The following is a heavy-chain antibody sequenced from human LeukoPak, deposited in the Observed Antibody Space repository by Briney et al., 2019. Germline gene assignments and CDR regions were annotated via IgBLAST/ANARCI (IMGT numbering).Heavy chain of an antibody. CDR2: ISYDGTNK. CDR1: GFTFSNYA. D-gene: IGHD3-22*01. Sequence: PGRSLRLSCAASGFTFSNYAMHWVRQAPGKGLEWVAVISYDGTNKYYADSVKGRFTISRDNSKNTMYLQMNSLRAEDTAMYYCARAPMSYGSSGFGGALDIWGQGTMVTVSS. CDR3: ARAPMSYGSSGFGGALDI. J-gene: IGHJ3*02. V-gene: IGHV3-30-3*01.